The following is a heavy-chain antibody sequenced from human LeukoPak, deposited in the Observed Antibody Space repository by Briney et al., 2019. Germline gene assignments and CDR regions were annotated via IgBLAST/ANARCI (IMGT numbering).Heavy chain of an antibody. CDR1: GFTFSSYG. CDR3: AKDEGRIAARPGWAFDI. Sequence: GGSLRLSCAASGFTFSSYGMHWVRQAPGKGLEWVAFIRYDGSNKYYADSVKGRFTISRDNSKNTLYLQMNSLRAEDTAVYYCAKDEGRIAARPGWAFDIWGQGTMVTVSS. V-gene: IGHV3-30*02. CDR2: IRYDGSNK. D-gene: IGHD6-6*01. J-gene: IGHJ3*02.